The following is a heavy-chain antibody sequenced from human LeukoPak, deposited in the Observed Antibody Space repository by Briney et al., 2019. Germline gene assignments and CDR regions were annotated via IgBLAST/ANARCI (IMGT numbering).Heavy chain of an antibody. V-gene: IGHV3-30*02. D-gene: IGHD3-22*01. J-gene: IGHJ3*02. CDR2: IRYDGSNK. Sequence: GGSLRLSCAASGFTFISYGMHWVRQAPGKGLEWVAFIRYDGSNKYYADSVKGRFTISRDNSKNTLYLQMKSLRAEDTAVYYCARDHHRRLYDSQARDTFDIWGQGTMVTVSS. CDR1: GFTFISYG. CDR3: ARDHHRRLYDSQARDTFDI.